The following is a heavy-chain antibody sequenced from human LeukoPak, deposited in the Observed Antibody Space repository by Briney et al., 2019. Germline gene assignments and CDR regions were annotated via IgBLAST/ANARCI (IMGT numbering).Heavy chain of an antibody. V-gene: IGHV3-23*01. CDR1: GFAFSTYA. CDR2: TSGSGGST. CDR3: AKGAGSRNGVVVDAFDI. D-gene: IGHD2-15*01. J-gene: IGHJ3*02. Sequence: QPGGSLRLSCAASGFAFSTYAMSWVRQAPEKGLEWVSATSGSGGSTDYADSVKGRFTISRDNSKNTLYQQMNRLRAEDTAVYYCAKGAGSRNGVVVDAFDIWGQGTMVTVSS.